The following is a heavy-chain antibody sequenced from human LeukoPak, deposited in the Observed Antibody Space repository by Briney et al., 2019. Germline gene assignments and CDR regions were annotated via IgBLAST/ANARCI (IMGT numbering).Heavy chain of an antibody. J-gene: IGHJ6*03. CDR1: GGSISSSNYY. D-gene: IGHD3-10*01. V-gene: IGHV4-39*01. CDR2: IYYSGTT. Sequence: PSETLSLTCTVSGGSISSSNYYWGWIRQTPGKGLEWIGTIYYSGTTYYNPSLESRATISEDTSKNQFSLTLRSVTAADTAVYYCARQISDYYYYYIDVWGKGTTVTVSS. CDR3: ARQISDYYYYYIDV.